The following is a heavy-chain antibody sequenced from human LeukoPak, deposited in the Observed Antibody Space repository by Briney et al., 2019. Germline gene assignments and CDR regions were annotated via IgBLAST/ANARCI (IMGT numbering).Heavy chain of an antibody. V-gene: IGHV4-39*01. CDR1: GGSISSSSYY. J-gene: IGHJ4*02. D-gene: IGHD3-3*01. CDR2: IYYSGST. CDR3: ARQDTIFGVVISVFFDY. Sequence: PSETLSLTCTVSGGSISSSSYYWGWIRQPPGKGLEWIGSIYYSGSTYYNPSLKSRVTISVDTSKNQFSLKLNSVTAADTAVYYCARQDTIFGVVISVFFDYWGQGTLVTVSS.